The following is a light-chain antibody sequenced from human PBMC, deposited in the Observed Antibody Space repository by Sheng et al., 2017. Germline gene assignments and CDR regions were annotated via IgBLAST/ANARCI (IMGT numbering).Light chain of an antibody. V-gene: IGKV1-5*03. J-gene: IGKJ1*01. CDR1: QSISTW. CDR3: QQSYNTPRT. CDR2: KAS. Sequence: DIQMTQSPSTLSASVGDRVTITCRASQSISTWLAWYQQKPGKAPNLLIYKASNLKSGVPSRFSGSGSGTDFTLTISSLQPEDFATYYCQQSYNTPRTFGQGTKVEIK.